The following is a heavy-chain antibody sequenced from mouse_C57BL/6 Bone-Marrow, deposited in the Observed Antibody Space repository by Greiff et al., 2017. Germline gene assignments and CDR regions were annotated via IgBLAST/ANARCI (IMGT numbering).Heavy chain of an antibody. CDR1: AYTFTSSW. CDR2: INPSHGGP. D-gene: IGHD2-4*01. CDR3: ARSKRLRWCAY. J-gene: IGHJ3*01. Sequence: QVQLQQPGTELVKPGASVKLSCKASAYTFTSSWMPWLKQRPGQGLGWIGNINPSHGGPNDKEKVNGKATLTVDKSSGTAYLQLSSLTSDDAAVYYCARSKRLRWCAYWGQGTLVTVSA. V-gene: IGHV1-53*01.